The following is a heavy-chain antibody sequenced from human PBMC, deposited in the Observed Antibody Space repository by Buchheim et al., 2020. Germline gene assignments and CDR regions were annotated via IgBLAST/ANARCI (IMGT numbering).Heavy chain of an antibody. CDR1: GGSFSGYY. CDR3: ARGDKDIVVVVAATRGVWFDP. D-gene: IGHD2-15*01. CDR2: INHSGST. J-gene: IGHJ5*02. V-gene: IGHV4-34*01. Sequence: QVQLQQWGAGLLKPSETLSLTCAVYGGSFSGYYWSWIRQPPGKGLEWIGEINHSGSTNYNPSLKSRVTISVDTSKNQFSLKLSSVTAADTAVYYCARGDKDIVVVVAATRGVWFDPWGQGTL.